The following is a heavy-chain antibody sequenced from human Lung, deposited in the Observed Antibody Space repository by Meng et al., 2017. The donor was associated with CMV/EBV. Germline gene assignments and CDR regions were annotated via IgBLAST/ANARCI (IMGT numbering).Heavy chain of an antibody. CDR2: IKQDGSET. D-gene: IGHD3-9*01. Sequence: GEXXKISCEASGFIFGHYWMTWVRQAPGKGLEWVANIKQDGSETYYVDSLKGRFTISRDNSKNTLYLQMNSLRAEDTAVYYCARNYDILTGPEVWGQGTTVTVSS. CDR1: GFIFGHYW. CDR3: ARNYDILTGPEV. V-gene: IGHV3-7*01. J-gene: IGHJ6*02.